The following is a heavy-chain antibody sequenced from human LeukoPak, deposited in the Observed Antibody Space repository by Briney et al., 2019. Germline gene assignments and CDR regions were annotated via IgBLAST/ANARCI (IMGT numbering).Heavy chain of an antibody. CDR1: GGSFSGYY. V-gene: IGHV4-34*01. CDR3: ARATYDAGDY. D-gene: IGHD3-3*01. CDR2: INHSGST. Sequence: PSETLSLTCAVYGGSFSGYYWSLIRQPPGKGLEWIGEINHSGSTNYNPSLKSRVTISVDTSKNQFSLKLSSVTATDTAVYYCARATYDAGDYWGQGTLVTVSS. J-gene: IGHJ4*02.